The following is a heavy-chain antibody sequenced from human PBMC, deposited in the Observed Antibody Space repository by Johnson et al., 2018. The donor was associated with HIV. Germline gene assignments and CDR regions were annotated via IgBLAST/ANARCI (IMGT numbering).Heavy chain of an antibody. D-gene: IGHD6-6*01. CDR3: ARERGAGSSGAFDI. V-gene: IGHV3-64*01. CDR1: GFSFSSYG. J-gene: IGHJ3*02. Sequence: VQLVESGGGLVQPGRSLRLSCAASGFSFSSYGVHWVRQAPGKGLEYVSSIRSNGGSTYYANSVKGRFTISRDNSKNTLYLQMGSLRAEDMAVYYCARERGAGSSGAFDIWGQGTMVTVSS. CDR2: IRSNGGST.